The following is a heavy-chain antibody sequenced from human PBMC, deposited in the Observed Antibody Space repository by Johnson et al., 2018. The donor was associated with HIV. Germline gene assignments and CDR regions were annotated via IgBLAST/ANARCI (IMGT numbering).Heavy chain of an antibody. CDR1: GFTFSDHW. Sequence: VQLVESGGGLVKPGGSLRLSCAASGFTFSDHWMYWVRQAPGKGLVWVSRIKTDGRGTNYADSVRGRFTISRDDATNTLYLQRNSLRAQETAVYYWAGERGEGGSYYSFRRDAFDIWGQGTMVTVSS. CDR3: AGERGEGGSYYSFRRDAFDI. CDR2: IKTDGRGT. V-gene: IGHV3-74*01. D-gene: IGHD1-26*01. J-gene: IGHJ3*02.